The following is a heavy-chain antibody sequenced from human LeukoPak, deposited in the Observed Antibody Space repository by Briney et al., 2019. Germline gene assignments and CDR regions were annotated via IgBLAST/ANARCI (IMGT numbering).Heavy chain of an antibody. V-gene: IGHV1-18*01. J-gene: IGHJ6*02. CDR3: ARGGPHYDILTGYYMRYYYGMDV. CDR2: ISAYNGNT. CDR1: GYTFTSYG. Sequence: ASVKVSCKASGYTFTSYGISRVRQAAGQGLEWMGWISAYNGNTNYAQKLQGRVTMTTDTSTSTAYMELRSLRSDDTAVYYCARGGPHYDILTGYYMRYYYGMDVWGQGTTVTVSS. D-gene: IGHD3-9*01.